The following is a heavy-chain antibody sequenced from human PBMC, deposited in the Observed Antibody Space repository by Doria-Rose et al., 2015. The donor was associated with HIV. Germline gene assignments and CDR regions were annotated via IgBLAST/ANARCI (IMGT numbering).Heavy chain of an antibody. D-gene: IGHD6-13*01. V-gene: IGHV2-26*01. CDR2: IFSDDER. J-gene: IGHJ4*02. Sequence: QITLKESGPVLVKPTETLTLTCTVSGVSLSSPGMGVSWIRQPPGKALEWLANIFSDDERSYKTSLKSRLTSSRGTSKRQVVLTMTDMDPVDTATYYCARIKSSRWYHKYYLDFWGQGTLVIVSA. CDR1: GVSLSSPGMG. CDR3: ARIKSSRWYHKYYLDF.